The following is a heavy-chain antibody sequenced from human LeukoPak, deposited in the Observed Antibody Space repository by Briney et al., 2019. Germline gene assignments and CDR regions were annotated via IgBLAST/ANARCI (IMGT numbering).Heavy chain of an antibody. V-gene: IGHV3-66*01. D-gene: IGHD3-10*01. Sequence: AGGSLRLSCAASEFSVGSNYMTWVRQAPGKGLEWVSLIYSGGSTYYADSVEGRFTISRDNSKNTLYLQMNSLRAEDTAVYNCAKGDFYGSGRDYYYYMDVWGKGTTVTISS. CDR2: IYSGGST. CDR1: EFSVGSNY. CDR3: AKGDFYGSGRDYYYYMDV. J-gene: IGHJ6*03.